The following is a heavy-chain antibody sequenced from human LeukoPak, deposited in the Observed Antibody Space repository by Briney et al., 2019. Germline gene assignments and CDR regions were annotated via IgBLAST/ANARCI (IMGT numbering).Heavy chain of an antibody. Sequence: SETLSLTCAVYGGSFSGYYWSWIRQPPGKGLEWIGEINHSGSTNYNPSLKSRVTISVDTSKNQFSLKLSSVTAADTAVYYCSLSGDSSGYLDVFDIWGQGTMVTVSS. CDR3: SLSGDSSGYLDVFDI. CDR1: GGSFSGYY. V-gene: IGHV4-34*03. CDR2: INHSGST. D-gene: IGHD3-22*01. J-gene: IGHJ3*02.